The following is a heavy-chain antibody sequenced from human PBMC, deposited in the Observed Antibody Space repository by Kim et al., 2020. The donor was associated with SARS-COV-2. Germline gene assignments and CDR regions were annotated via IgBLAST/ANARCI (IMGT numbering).Heavy chain of an antibody. CDR2: IYYSGST. D-gene: IGHD4-17*01. Sequence: SETLSLTCTVSGGSISSSSYYWGWIRQPPGKGLEWIGSIYYSGSTYYNPSLKSRVTISVDTSKNQFSLKLSSVTAADTAVYYCARHFYGDYEASNWFDPWGQGTLVTVSS. CDR1: GGSISSSSYY. V-gene: IGHV4-39*01. J-gene: IGHJ5*02. CDR3: ARHFYGDYEASNWFDP.